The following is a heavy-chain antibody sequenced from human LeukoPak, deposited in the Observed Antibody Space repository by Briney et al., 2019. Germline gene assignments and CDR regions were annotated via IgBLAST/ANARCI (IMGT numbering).Heavy chain of an antibody. Sequence: GGSLRLSCAASGFTFSSYWMHWVRQAPGKGLVWVSRINTDGSSTSYADSVKGRFTISRDNAKNTLYLQMNSLRAEDTAVYYCARAGELRFLEWSYNGAFDIRGQGTMVTVSS. CDR3: ARAGELRFLEWSYNGAFDI. J-gene: IGHJ3*02. D-gene: IGHD3-3*01. CDR1: GFTFSSYW. CDR2: INTDGSST. V-gene: IGHV3-74*01.